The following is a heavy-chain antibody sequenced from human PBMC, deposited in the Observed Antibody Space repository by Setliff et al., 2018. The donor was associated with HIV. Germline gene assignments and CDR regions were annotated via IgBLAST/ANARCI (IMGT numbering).Heavy chain of an antibody. D-gene: IGHD3-3*01. CDR1: GYSISSGDY. J-gene: IGHJ6*02. Sequence: PSETLSLTCAVAGYSISSGDYWAWIRQAPGKGLEWIGSVAHRGTTYYKSSLKSRVTISVDTSKNQFSLKLSSVIAADTAVYSCARIFGDQGYYYGMDVWGQGTTVTVSS. V-gene: IGHV4-38-2*01. CDR3: ARIFGDQGYYYGMDV. CDR2: VAHRGTT.